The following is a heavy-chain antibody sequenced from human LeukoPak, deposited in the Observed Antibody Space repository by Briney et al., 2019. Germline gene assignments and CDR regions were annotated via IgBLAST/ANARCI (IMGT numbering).Heavy chain of an antibody. CDR2: IDPSDSYT. V-gene: IGHV5-10-1*01. J-gene: IGHJ4*02. CDR3: ASPVSDYGDYLDY. CDR1: GYNFTSYW. D-gene: IGHD4-17*01. Sequence: GESLKISCKGSGYNFTSYWIIWVRQMPGKGLEWMGRIDPSDSYTNYSPSLQGHVSISADKSISTAFLRWSSLQASDTAVYYCASPVSDYGDYLDYWGQGTLVTVSS.